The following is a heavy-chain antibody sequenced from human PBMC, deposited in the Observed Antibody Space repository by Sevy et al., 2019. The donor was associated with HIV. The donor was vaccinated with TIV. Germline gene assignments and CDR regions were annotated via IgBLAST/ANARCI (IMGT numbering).Heavy chain of an antibody. J-gene: IGHJ3*02. Sequence: ASVKVSCKASGYTFTSYGISWVRQAPGQGLEWMGWISAYNGNTNYAQKLQGRVTMTTDTSTSKAYTELRSLRSDDTAVYYCARDEFGTSNAFDIWGQGTMVTVSS. V-gene: IGHV1-18*01. CDR2: ISAYNGNT. CDR3: ARDEFGTSNAFDI. CDR1: GYTFTSYG. D-gene: IGHD3-16*01.